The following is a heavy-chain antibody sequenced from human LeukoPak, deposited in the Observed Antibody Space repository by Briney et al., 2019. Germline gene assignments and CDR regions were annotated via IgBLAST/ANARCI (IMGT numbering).Heavy chain of an antibody. J-gene: IGHJ4*02. CDR3: ARHRLYDSTGYYYDFDY. CDR2: IYHSGST. V-gene: IGHV4-38-2*01. CDR1: GYSIGSGYY. D-gene: IGHD3-22*01. Sequence: PSETLSLTCAVSGYSIGSGYYWGWIRRPPGKGLEWVGSIYHSGSTYHNPSLKSRVTMPLDTSKNQFSLKLSSVTAADTAVYYCARHRLYDSTGYYYDFDYWGQGTLVTVSS.